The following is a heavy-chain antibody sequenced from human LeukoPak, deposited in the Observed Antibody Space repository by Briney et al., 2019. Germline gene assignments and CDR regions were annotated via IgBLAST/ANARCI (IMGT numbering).Heavy chain of an antibody. Sequence: SETLSLTCTVSGYSISSGYYWGWIRQPPGKGLEWIGSIYHSGSTYYNPSLKSRVTISVDTSKNQFSLKLSSVTAADTAVYYCARCRVAVAGTFYFDYWGQGTLVTVSS. V-gene: IGHV4-38-2*02. J-gene: IGHJ4*02. CDR2: IYHSGST. CDR1: GYSISSGYY. CDR3: ARCRVAVAGTFYFDY. D-gene: IGHD6-19*01.